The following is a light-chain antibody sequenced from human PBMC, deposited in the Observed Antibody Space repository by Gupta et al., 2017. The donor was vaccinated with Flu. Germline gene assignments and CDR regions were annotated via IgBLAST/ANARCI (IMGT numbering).Light chain of an antibody. V-gene: IGKV4-1*01. Sequence: LGERDTINCRYSQSVFYSYNNKNYLAWYQQKPGQPPKLLIYWASTRESGVPDRFSGSGSGTDFTLTISSRQAEDVAVYYCQQDDNAPALTFGGGTKVEIK. J-gene: IGKJ4*01. CDR3: QQDDNAPALT. CDR1: QSVFYSYNNKNY. CDR2: WAS.